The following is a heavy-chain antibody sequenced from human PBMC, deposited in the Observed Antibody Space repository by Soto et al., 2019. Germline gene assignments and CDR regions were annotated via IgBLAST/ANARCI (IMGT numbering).Heavy chain of an antibody. D-gene: IGHD3-10*01. J-gene: IGHJ6*02. V-gene: IGHV4-59*01. CDR2: IYYSGST. CDR3: ARRGYGPGFPYYYGMDV. Sequence: SETLSLTCTVSGGSISSYYWSWIRQPPGKGLEWIGYIYYSGSTNYNPSLKSRVTISVDTSKNQFSLKLRSVTAADTAVYYCARRGYGPGFPYYYGMDVWGQGTTVTVSS. CDR1: GGSISSYY.